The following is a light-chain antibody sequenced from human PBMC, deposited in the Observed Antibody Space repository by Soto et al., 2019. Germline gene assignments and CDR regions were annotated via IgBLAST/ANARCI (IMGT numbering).Light chain of an antibody. CDR2: EVS. J-gene: IGLJ2*01. CDR3: SSYAGSNNFDVV. CDR1: SSDVGGYNY. V-gene: IGLV2-8*01. Sequence: QSALTQPPSASGPPGQSVTISCTGTSSDVGGYNYVSWYQQHPGKAPKLMIYEVSKRPSGVPDRFSGSKSGNTASLTVSGLQAEDEADYYCSSYAGSNNFDVVFGGGTKVTVL.